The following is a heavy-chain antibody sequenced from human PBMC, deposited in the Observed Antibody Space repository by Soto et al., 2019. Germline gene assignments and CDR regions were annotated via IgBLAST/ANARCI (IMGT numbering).Heavy chain of an antibody. V-gene: IGHV4-31*03. CDR3: ARDTQRGYSGYFDS. CDR1: GGSLSSGGYY. CDR2: IYYSGST. Sequence: QVQLQESGPGLVKPSQTLSLSCTVSGGSLSSGGYYWSWIRQHPGKGLEWIGFIYYSGSTSYNRTLKSRVTISVDTSQNQFSLKLSSVTAADTAVYYCARDTQRGYSGYFDSWGQGTLVTVSS. J-gene: IGHJ4*02. D-gene: IGHD5-12*01.